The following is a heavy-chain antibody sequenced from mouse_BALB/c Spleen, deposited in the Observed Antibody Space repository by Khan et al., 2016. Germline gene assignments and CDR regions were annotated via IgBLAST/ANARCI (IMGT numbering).Heavy chain of an antibody. D-gene: IGHD1-1*01. J-gene: IGHJ4*01. CDR1: GFSLTSYG. CDR3: ARTTVSYAMDY. Sequence: QVQLKESGPGLVAPSQSLSITCTVSGFSLTSYGVHWVRQPPGKGLEWLGVIWTGGSTNYNSALMSRLSISKDNSKSQVFLKMNSLQTDDPAMDYCARTTVSYAMDYWGQGTSVTVSS. CDR2: IWTGGST. V-gene: IGHV2-9*02.